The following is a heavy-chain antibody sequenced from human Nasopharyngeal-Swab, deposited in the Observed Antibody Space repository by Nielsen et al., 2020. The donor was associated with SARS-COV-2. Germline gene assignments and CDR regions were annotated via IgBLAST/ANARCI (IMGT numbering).Heavy chain of an antibody. CDR3: ASTAHYDFWSGYHTLYGMDV. J-gene: IGHJ6*02. Sequence: ASVKVSCKVSGYTLTELSMHWVRQAPGKGLEWMGGFDPEDGETIYAQKFQGRVTMTEDTSTDTAYMELSRLRSDDTAVYYCASTAHYDFWSGYHTLYGMDVWGQGTTVTVSS. V-gene: IGHV1-24*01. CDR1: GYTLTELS. CDR2: FDPEDGET. D-gene: IGHD3-3*01.